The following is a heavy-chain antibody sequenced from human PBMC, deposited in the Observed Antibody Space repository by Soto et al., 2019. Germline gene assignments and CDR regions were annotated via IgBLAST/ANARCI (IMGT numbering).Heavy chain of an antibody. Sequence: QVQLQESGPGLVKPSETLSLTCTVSGGSISSFYWNWLRQPPGKGLEWIGFIYYSGSTKYNPSLNGRVATSVDTSKNQFSLKLGSVTAADTAVYYCARGYSESSFDYWGQGALVTVSS. CDR1: GGSISSFY. CDR2: IYYSGST. J-gene: IGHJ4*02. V-gene: IGHV4-59*01. D-gene: IGHD1-26*01. CDR3: ARGYSESSFDY.